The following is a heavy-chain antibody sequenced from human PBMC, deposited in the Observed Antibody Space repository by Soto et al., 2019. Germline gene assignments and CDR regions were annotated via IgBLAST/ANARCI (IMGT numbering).Heavy chain of an antibody. CDR3: LDPHYCMTGSGNSPL. D-gene: IGHD2-15*01. V-gene: IGHV3-7*01. J-gene: IGHJ4*02. Sequence: GASLRLSCAASGFTFSNSCMKWLRQAPGTGLEWVSHVSPDANKKYYLDSVKGRFTISRANVKYSLYLQMNRLRDEDTAVYYCLDPHYCMTGSGNSPLWGQGTPVTVSS. CDR1: GFTFSNSC. CDR2: VSPDANKK.